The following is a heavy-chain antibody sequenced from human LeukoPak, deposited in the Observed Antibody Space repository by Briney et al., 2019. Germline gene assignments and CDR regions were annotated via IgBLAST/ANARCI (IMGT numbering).Heavy chain of an antibody. CDR3: ARAEGSGYYDLWYNY. J-gene: IGHJ4*02. D-gene: IGHD3-22*01. V-gene: IGHV3-13*01. Sequence: GGPLRLSCAASGFTFSTYDMHWVRQATGKGLEWLSGIGNAGDTYYAGSVKGRFTVSRDNAKNSLYLQMNSLRVGDTAVYYCARAEGSGYYDLWYNYWGQGTLVTVSS. CDR1: GFTFSTYD. CDR2: IGNAGDT.